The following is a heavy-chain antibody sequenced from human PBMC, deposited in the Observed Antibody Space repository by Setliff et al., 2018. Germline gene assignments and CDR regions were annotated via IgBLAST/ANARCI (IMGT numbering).Heavy chain of an antibody. Sequence: SETLSLTCTVSGGSISSYYWSWIRQPAGKGLEWIGHIYIGGSANYNPSLKSRVTMSIDTSKNQFSLKLSSVTAADTAVYYCARVGGYSYAFDIWGQGTMVTVSS. CDR3: ARVGGYSYAFDI. J-gene: IGHJ3*02. CDR1: GGSISSYY. V-gene: IGHV4-4*07. D-gene: IGHD2-15*01. CDR2: IYIGGSA.